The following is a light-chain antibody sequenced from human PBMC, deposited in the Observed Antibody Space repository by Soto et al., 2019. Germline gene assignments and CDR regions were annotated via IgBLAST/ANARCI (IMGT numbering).Light chain of an antibody. V-gene: IGKV3-11*01. J-gene: IGKJ4*01. CDR3: QQRSSCPLT. Sequence: IVLTQSPATLSLSPGERATLSCRASQSISTYLAWYQQKPGQAPRILIYDASYRATGIPARFSGSGSGTDFTLTISSLEPEDFAVYYCQQRSSCPLTFGGGTKV. CDR1: QSISTY. CDR2: DAS.